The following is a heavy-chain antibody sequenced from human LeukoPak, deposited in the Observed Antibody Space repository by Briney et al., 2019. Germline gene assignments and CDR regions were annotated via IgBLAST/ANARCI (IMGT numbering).Heavy chain of an antibody. CDR3: ARGTYYDFWSGQPYYYYGMDV. CDR1: GGSFSGYY. Sequence: SETLSLTCAVYGGSFSGYYWSWIRQPPGKGLEWIGEINHSGSTNYNPSLKSRVTISVDTSKNQFSLKLSSVTAADTAVYYCARGTYYDFWSGQPYYYYGMDVWGQGTTVTVSS. CDR2: INHSGST. D-gene: IGHD3-3*01. J-gene: IGHJ6*02. V-gene: IGHV4-34*01.